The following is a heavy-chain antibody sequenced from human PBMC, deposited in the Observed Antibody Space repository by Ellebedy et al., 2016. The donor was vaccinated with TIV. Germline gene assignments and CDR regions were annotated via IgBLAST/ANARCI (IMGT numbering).Heavy chain of an antibody. D-gene: IGHD6-25*01. CDR1: GFTFDDYA. V-gene: IGHV3-43D*03. Sequence: GESLKISXAASGFTFDDYAMHWVRQAPGEGLEWVSLITSDGGSTYYADSVKGRFTISRDNSKNSLFLQMNSLRPEDTALYYCAKDLAATYGMDVWGQGTTVTVSS. CDR3: AKDLAATYGMDV. CDR2: ITSDGGST. J-gene: IGHJ6*02.